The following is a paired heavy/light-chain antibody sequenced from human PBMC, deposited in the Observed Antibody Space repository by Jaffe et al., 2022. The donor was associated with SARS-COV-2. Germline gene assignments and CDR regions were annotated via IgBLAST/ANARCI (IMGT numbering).Light chain of an antibody. Sequence: SYELTQPLSVSVALGQTARITCGGNNIGSKNVHWYQQKPGQAPVLVIYRDSNRPSGIPERFSGSNSGNTATLTISRAQAGDEADYYCQVWDSSVVFGGGTKLTVL. V-gene: IGLV3-9*01. J-gene: IGLJ2*01. CDR1: NIGSKN. CDR3: QVWDSSVV. CDR2: RDS.
Heavy chain of an antibody. CDR3: AKNGNSSGWLGGYYYYGMDV. CDR2: ISGSGGST. CDR1: GFTFSSYA. Sequence: EVQLLESGGGLVQPGGSLRLSCAASGFTFSSYAMSWVRQAPGKGLEWVSAISGSGGSTYYADSVKGRFTISRDNSKNTLYLQMNSLRAEDTAVYYCAKNGNSSGWLGGYYYYGMDVWGQGTTVTVSS. V-gene: IGHV3-23*01. D-gene: IGHD6-19*01. J-gene: IGHJ6*02.